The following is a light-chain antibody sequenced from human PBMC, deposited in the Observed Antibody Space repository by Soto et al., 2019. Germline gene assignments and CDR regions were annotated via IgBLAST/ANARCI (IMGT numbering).Light chain of an antibody. CDR1: QRVGSN. Sequence: EIVLTHSPATLSVSPGERATLSCSASQRVGSNLAWYQQRPGQPPRLLIYDASTRATDIPARFSGGGSGTEFTLTISSLQSEDFAVYYCQQYNNWPYTFGQGTKLQIK. J-gene: IGKJ2*01. CDR2: DAS. CDR3: QQYNNWPYT. V-gene: IGKV3-15*01.